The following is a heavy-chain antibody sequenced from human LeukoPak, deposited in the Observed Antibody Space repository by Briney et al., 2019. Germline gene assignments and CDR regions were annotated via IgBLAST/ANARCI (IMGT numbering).Heavy chain of an antibody. V-gene: IGHV4-59*01. Sequence: SETLSHTCTVSGGSISSYYWSWIRQPPGKGLEWIGYIYYSGSTNYNPSLKSRVTISVDTSKNQFSLKLSSVTAADTAVYYCARTVVPAVYYYYYYMDVWGKGTTVTVSS. CDR2: IYYSGST. J-gene: IGHJ6*03. CDR1: GGSISSYY. CDR3: ARTVVPAVYYYYYYMDV. D-gene: IGHD2-2*01.